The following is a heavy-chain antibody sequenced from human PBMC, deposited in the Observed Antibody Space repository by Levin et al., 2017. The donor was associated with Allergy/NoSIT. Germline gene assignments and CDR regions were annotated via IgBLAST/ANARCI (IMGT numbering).Heavy chain of an antibody. Sequence: ASVKVSCKVSGYTLTELSMHWVRQAPGKGLEWMGGFDPEDGETIYAQKFQGRVTMTEDTSTDTAYMELSSLRSEDTAVYYCATEPIAVADHGMDVWGQGTTVTVSS. CDR3: ATEPIAVADHGMDV. V-gene: IGHV1-24*01. CDR2: FDPEDGET. J-gene: IGHJ6*02. D-gene: IGHD6-19*01. CDR1: GYTLTELS.